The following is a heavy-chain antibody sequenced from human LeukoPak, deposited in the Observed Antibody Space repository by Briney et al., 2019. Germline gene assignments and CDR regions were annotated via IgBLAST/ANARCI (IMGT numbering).Heavy chain of an antibody. D-gene: IGHD2-2*02. CDR2: INAGNGNT. CDR1: GYTFTSYA. Sequence: ASVKVSCKASGYTFTSYAVHWVRQAPGQRLEWMGWINAGNGNTKYSQKFQGRVTITRDTSASTAYMELRSLRSDDTVMYHCAQLLYRPTAMITRYFDYWGQGTLVTVSS. CDR3: AQLLYRPTAMITRYFDY. V-gene: IGHV1-3*01. J-gene: IGHJ4*02.